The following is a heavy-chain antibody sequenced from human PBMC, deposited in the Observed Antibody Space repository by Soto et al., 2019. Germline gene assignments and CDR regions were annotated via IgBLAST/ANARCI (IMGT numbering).Heavy chain of an antibody. V-gene: IGHV1-18*01. D-gene: IGHD5-12*01. CDR1: GGTFSSYA. Sequence: ASVKVSCKASGGTFSSYAISWVRQAPGQGLEWMGWISAYNGNTNYAQKLQGRVTMTTDTSTSTAYMELRSLRSDDTAVYYCARLDIVATPDDAFDIWGQGTMVTVSS. CDR2: ISAYNGNT. CDR3: ARLDIVATPDDAFDI. J-gene: IGHJ3*02.